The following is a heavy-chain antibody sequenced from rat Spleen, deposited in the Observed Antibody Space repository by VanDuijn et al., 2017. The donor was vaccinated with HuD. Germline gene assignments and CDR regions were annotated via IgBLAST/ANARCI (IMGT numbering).Heavy chain of an antibody. D-gene: IGHD1-1*01. V-gene: IGHV5S10*01. Sequence: EVQLVESGGGLVQPGRSLKLSCAASGFTFSDYNMAWVRQAPQKGLEWVATIIYDGSRTYYREHGKGRFTISRDNAKSTLYLQMDSLRSEETATYYCATHGGRYSGDYFDYWGQGVMVTVSS. CDR2: IIYDGSRT. J-gene: IGHJ2*01. CDR3: ATHGGRYSGDYFDY. CDR1: GFTFSDYN.